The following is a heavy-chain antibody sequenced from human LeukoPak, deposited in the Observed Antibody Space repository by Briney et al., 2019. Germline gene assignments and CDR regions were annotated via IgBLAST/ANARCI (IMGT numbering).Heavy chain of an antibody. Sequence: GASVTVSCKSSGYTFTGYYMHWVRQAPGQGLEWMGWINPNSGGTYYAQKFQGRVTMTRDTSISTAYMELSRLRSDDTAVYYCARDPGYSSPRGDYWGQGTLVTVSS. CDR2: INPNSGGT. V-gene: IGHV1-2*02. D-gene: IGHD5-18*01. CDR3: ARDPGYSSPRGDY. J-gene: IGHJ4*02. CDR1: GYTFTGYY.